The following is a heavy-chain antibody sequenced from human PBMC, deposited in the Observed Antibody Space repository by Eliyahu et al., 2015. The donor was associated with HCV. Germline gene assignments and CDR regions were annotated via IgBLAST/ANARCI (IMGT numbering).Heavy chain of an antibody. J-gene: IGHJ4*02. V-gene: IGHV3-21*06. D-gene: IGHD6-13*01. Sequence: EVYLVESGGGLVKPGESLRLACXASGFVFSTSTMVWVRQAPGXGLEWLXSISITSTSIYYGDSVQGRFTVSRDNAKNSLYLQMNGLRAEDTGVYYCLSEIEAGGIQHWGQGTLVTVSS. CDR1: GFVFSTST. CDR2: ISITSTSI. CDR3: LSEIEAGGIQH.